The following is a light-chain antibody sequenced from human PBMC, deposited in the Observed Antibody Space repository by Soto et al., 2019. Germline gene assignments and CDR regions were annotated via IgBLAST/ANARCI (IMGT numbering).Light chain of an antibody. CDR3: QQNYSFPRT. CDR1: QSIRNL. Sequence: DIQMTQSPSSLSASVGDRVIITCRASQSIRNLLHWYQQEPGKAPRLLIQGASSLRSGVPSRFIGSVSVTEFTLTINSLQPEDFATYYCQQNYSFPRTFGQGTKVEI. J-gene: IGKJ1*01. V-gene: IGKV1-39*01. CDR2: GAS.